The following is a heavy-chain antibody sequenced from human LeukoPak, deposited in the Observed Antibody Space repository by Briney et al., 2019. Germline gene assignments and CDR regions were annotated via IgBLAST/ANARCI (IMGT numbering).Heavy chain of an antibody. CDR3: ARDGNASGWLYYFDS. Sequence: ASVKVSCKAPGYTFTSYYLHWVRQAPGQGLEWMGIINPTGGGTTYAPKFQGRVTMTRDMSTSTVYMEVSSLRSEDTAVYYCARDGNASGWLYYFDSWGQGTLVTVSS. V-gene: IGHV1-46*01. CDR1: GYTFTSYY. J-gene: IGHJ4*02. D-gene: IGHD6-19*01. CDR2: INPTGGGT.